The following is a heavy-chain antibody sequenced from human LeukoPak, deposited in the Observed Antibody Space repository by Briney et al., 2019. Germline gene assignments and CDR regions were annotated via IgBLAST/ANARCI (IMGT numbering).Heavy chain of an antibody. CDR1: GGSISSYY. D-gene: IGHD5-12*01. CDR2: IHTSGST. J-gene: IGHJ6*03. Sequence: SETLSLTCTVSGGSISSYYWSWIRQPPGKGLEWIGYIHTSGSTNYNPSLKSRVTMSVDTSKNQFSLRLSSVTAADTAVYYCARGSSGYDQDFYFYYMDVWGKGTTVTVSS. V-gene: IGHV4-4*09. CDR3: ARGSSGYDQDFYFYYMDV.